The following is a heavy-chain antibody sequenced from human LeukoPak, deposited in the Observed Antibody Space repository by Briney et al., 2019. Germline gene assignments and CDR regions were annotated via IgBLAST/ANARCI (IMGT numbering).Heavy chain of an antibody. CDR3: ARDGYGSSSGYPRYSWFDQ. Sequence: GGSLRLSCAASGVSFSTHWMTWVRQAPGKGLEWVASIRHDGSAKYYGDSVKGRFTISRDNAQNSLYLQMDSLTAEDTATYYCARDGYGSSSGYPRYSWFDQWGQGTLVTVSS. CDR1: GVSFSTHW. CDR2: IRHDGSAK. V-gene: IGHV3-7*01. D-gene: IGHD3-22*01. J-gene: IGHJ5*02.